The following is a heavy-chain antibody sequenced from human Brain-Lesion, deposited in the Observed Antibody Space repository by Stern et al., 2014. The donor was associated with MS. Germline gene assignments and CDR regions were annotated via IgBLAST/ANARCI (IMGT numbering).Heavy chain of an antibody. D-gene: IGHD2-2*01. V-gene: IGHV4-61*02. J-gene: IGHJ6*02. CDR3: ARGRVVPGFQYYATDV. Sequence: VQLVESGPGLVKPSQTLSLSCTVSGGSISSGGYYWSWIRQPAGKGLEWIGRIFNSGSNSYNPSLKSRVTISIETYKNQFSLRLNSMTAADTAVYYCARGRVVPGFQYYATDVWGQGTTVIVSS. CDR2: IFNSGSN. CDR1: GGSISSGGYY.